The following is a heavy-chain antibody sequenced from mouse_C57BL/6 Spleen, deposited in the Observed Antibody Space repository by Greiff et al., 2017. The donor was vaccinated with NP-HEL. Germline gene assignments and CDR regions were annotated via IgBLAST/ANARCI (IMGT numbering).Heavy chain of an antibody. CDR2: ISDGGSYT. CDR3: ARDGWLLGYYFDY. D-gene: IGHD2-3*01. Sequence: VHLVESGGGLVKPGGSLKLSCAASGFTFSSYAMSWVRQTPEKRLEWVATISDGGSYTYYPDNVKGRFTISRDNAKNNLYMQMSHLKSEDTAMYYCARDGWLLGYYFDYWGQGTTLTVSS. J-gene: IGHJ2*01. CDR1: GFTFSSYA. V-gene: IGHV5-4*01.